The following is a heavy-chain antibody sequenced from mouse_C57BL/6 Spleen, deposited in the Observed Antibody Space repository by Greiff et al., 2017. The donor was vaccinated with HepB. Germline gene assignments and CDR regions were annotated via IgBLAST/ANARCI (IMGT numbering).Heavy chain of an antibody. J-gene: IGHJ2*01. CDR3: AIQLYYGSSPYDY. Sequence: QVQLQQPGAELVKPGASVKVSCKASGYTFTSYWMHWVKQRPGQGLEWIGRIHPSDSDTNYNQKFKGKATLTVDKSSSTAYMQLRSLTSEDSAVYYCAIQLYYGSSPYDYWGQGTTLTVSS. D-gene: IGHD1-1*01. CDR1: GYTFTSYW. V-gene: IGHV1-74*01. CDR2: IHPSDSDT.